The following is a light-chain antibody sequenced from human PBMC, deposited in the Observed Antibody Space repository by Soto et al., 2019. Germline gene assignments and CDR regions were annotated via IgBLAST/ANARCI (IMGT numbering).Light chain of an antibody. CDR1: QSVGSY. CDR2: DAS. J-gene: IGKJ4*01. V-gene: IGKV3-11*01. Sequence: EIVLTQSPATLSLSPGEGATLSCRASQSVGSYLAWYQQKPGQAPRLLIYDASNRATGIPARFSGSGSGTDFSLIISSLEPEDFAVYYCQQRSNWPPLTFGGGTKVEIK. CDR3: QQRSNWPPLT.